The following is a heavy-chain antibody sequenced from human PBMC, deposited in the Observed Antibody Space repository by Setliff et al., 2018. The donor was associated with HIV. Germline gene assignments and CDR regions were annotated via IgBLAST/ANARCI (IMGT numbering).Heavy chain of an antibody. CDR1: GYSISSGYY. V-gene: IGHV4-38-2*02. J-gene: IGHJ4*02. CDR3: ASSPAWRSDYGLHTFDY. D-gene: IGHD4-17*01. CDR2: IYHSGST. Sequence: SETLSLTCTVSGYSISSGYYWGWIRQPPGKELEWIGSIYHSGSTYYNPSLKSRVTISVDTPKNQFSLKLSSVTAADTAVYYCASSPAWRSDYGLHTFDYWGQGTLVTVSS.